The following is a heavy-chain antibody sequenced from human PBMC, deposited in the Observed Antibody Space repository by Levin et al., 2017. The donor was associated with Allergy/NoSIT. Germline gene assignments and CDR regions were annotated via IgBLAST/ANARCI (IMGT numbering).Heavy chain of an antibody. J-gene: IGHJ4*02. CDR3: ARAASSGSYYADY. D-gene: IGHD1-26*01. CDR2: IGTHGGST. Sequence: GGSLRLSCAASGFTFSGYGMHWVRQAPGKELEYVSTIGTHGGSTLYANSVRGRFIISRDNSKNTLYLQMGSLRPDDRAVYYCARAASSGSYYADYWGQGTLVTVSS. V-gene: IGHV3-64*01. CDR1: GFTFSGYG.